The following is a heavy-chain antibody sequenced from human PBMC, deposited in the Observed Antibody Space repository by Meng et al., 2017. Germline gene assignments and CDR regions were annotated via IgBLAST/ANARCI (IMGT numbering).Heavy chain of an antibody. Sequence: QLQLPESGPGLVNPSETLSLTCTVSGGSISSSSYYWGWIRQPPGKGLEWIGSIYYSGSTYYNPSLKSRVTISVDTSKNQFSLKLSSVTAADTAVYYCAREVYYGSGSRWFDPWGQGTLVTVSS. CDR1: GGSISSSSYY. V-gene: IGHV4-39*07. CDR2: IYYSGST. J-gene: IGHJ5*02. CDR3: AREVYYGSGSRWFDP. D-gene: IGHD3-10*01.